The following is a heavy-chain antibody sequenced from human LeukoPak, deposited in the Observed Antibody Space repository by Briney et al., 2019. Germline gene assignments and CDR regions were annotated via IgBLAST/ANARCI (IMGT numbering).Heavy chain of an antibody. CDR1: GFSFSFSN. D-gene: IGHD3-9*01. J-gene: IGHJ4*02. Sequence: GGSLRLSCAASGFSFSFSNMNWVRQAPGKGLEWVSYISSTNGHTYYADSVNGRFTISRDTAKNSLYLQMNSLRAEDTAVYYCARSGWYYDILTGFDYWGQGTLVTVSS. CDR3: ARSGWYYDILTGFDY. CDR2: ISSTNGHT. V-gene: IGHV3-21*01.